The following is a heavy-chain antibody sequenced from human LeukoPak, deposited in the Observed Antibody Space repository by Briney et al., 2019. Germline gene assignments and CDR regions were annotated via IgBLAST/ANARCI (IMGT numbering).Heavy chain of an antibody. CDR3: ARAPGAALD. CDR2: INHSGST. Sequence: SETLSLTCAVYGGSFSGYYWSWIRQPPGKGLEWIGEINHSGSTNYNPSLKSRVTISVDTSKNQFSLKLNSVTAADTAVYYCARAPGAALDRGQGTLVTVSS. V-gene: IGHV4-34*01. CDR1: GGSFSGYY. D-gene: IGHD2-15*01. J-gene: IGHJ4*02.